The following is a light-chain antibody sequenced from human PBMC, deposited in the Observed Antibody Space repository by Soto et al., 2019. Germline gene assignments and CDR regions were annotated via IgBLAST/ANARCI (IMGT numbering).Light chain of an antibody. Sequence: LSGXVGEXATIXXRASQTISGWLAWYQEKPGEAPKLLIYDASALERGVPSRFSGSGSGTKFTLTIASLQPDDFAPYYCQQYETFSVSCGQGT. V-gene: IGKV1-5*01. CDR3: QQYETFSVS. J-gene: IGKJ1*01. CDR2: DAS. CDR1: QTISGW.